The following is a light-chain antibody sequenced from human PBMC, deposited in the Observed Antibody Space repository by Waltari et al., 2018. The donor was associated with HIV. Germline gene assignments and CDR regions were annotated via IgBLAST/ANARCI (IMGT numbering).Light chain of an antibody. J-gene: IGLJ3*02. CDR2: EVT. CDR3: SSYSSTNTLGV. CDR1: SRDVGGYNY. Sequence: QSALTQPASVSGSPGQSITLSCTGASRDVGGYNYVSWYQHHPGKAPKLIIYEVTNRPSGVSNRFSGSKSGNTASLTISGLQPEDEADYYCSSYSSTNTLGVFGGGTILTVL. V-gene: IGLV2-14*01.